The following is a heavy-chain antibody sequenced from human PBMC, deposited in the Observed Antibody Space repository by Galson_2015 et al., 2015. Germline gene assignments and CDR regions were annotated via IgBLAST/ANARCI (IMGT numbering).Heavy chain of an antibody. D-gene: IGHD3-22*01. V-gene: IGHV3-30*18. CDR2: ISYDGSNK. CDR3: AKDRPYYYDSSGYHFDY. Sequence: SLRLSCAASGFTFSSYGMHWVRQAPGKGLEWVAVISYDGSNKYYADSVKGRFTISRDNSKNTLYLQMNSLRAEDTAVYYCAKDRPYYYDSSGYHFDYWGQGTLVTVSS. CDR1: GFTFSSYG. J-gene: IGHJ4*02.